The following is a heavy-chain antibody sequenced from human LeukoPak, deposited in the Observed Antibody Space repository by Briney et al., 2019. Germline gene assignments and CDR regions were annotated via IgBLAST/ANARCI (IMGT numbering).Heavy chain of an antibody. CDR1: GFTFSNAW. CDR3: AADVPDNAAQIDY. V-gene: IGHV3-15*01. J-gene: IGHJ4*02. D-gene: IGHD1-1*01. Sequence: GGFLSLSCAASGFTFSNAWMSWVRRAPGKGLEWVARIRSKSDGGTTDYAATVKGRFSISRDDSRNTVYLQMNSLRTEDTAVFYCAADVPDNAAQIDYWGQGTLVTVSS. CDR2: IRSKSDGGTT.